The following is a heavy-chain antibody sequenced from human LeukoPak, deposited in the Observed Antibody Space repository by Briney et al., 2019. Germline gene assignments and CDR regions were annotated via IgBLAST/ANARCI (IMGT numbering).Heavy chain of an antibody. Sequence: GGSLRLSCTASGFIFGDYAMSWFRQAPGKGLEWVGFIRSKAYGGATEYAASVKGRFTISRDDSKSIVYLQMNSLKTEDTAVYYCTKGNGGPDYWGQGTLVTVSS. D-gene: IGHD2-8*01. CDR1: GFIFGDYA. CDR3: TKGNGGPDY. CDR2: IRSKAYGGAT. V-gene: IGHV3-49*03. J-gene: IGHJ4*02.